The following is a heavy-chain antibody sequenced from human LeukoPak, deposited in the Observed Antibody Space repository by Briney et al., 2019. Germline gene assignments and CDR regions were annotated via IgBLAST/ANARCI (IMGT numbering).Heavy chain of an antibody. J-gene: IGHJ5*02. CDR2: ISAYNGNT. CDR3: ARDHYGSGSYYLRWFDP. D-gene: IGHD3-10*01. V-gene: IGHV1-18*01. CDR1: GYTFTSYA. Sequence: GASVKVSCKASGYTFTSYAISWVRQAPGQGLEWMGWISAYNGNTNYAQKFQGRVTMTKDTSTSTAYMELRSLRSDDTAVYYCARDHYGSGSYYLRWFDPWGQGTLVTVSS.